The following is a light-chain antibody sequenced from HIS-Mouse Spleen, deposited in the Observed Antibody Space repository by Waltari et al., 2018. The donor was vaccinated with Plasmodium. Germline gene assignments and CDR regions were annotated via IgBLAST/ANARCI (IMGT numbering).Light chain of an antibody. CDR3: YSTDSSGNHRV. Sequence: SYELTQPPSVSVSPGQTARITCSGDALPKKYAYWYQQKSGQAPVLGIYEDSKRPSGGPEIFSGSSSGTMATLTISGAQVEEEADYYCYSTDSSGNHRVFGGGTKLTVL. J-gene: IGLJ3*02. CDR1: ALPKKY. CDR2: EDS. V-gene: IGLV3-10*01.